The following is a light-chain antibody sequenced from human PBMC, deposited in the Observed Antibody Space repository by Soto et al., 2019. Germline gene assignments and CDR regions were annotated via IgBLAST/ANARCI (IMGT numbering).Light chain of an antibody. Sequence: QSALTQPASVSGSPGQSITISCTGTSSDVGGYNYVSWYQQHPGKAPKLMIYDVSNRPSGVSNRFSGSKSANTASLTISGLQAEDEADYYSSSYTSSSTYVVFGGGTKVTVL. CDR3: SSYTSSSTYVV. J-gene: IGLJ2*01. CDR1: SSDVGGYNY. V-gene: IGLV2-14*01. CDR2: DVS.